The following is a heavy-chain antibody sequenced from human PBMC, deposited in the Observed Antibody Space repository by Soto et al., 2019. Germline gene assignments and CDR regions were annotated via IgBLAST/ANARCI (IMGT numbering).Heavy chain of an antibody. Sequence: PGESLKISCKGSGYSFTSYWIGWVRQMPGKGLEWMGIIYPGDSDTRYSPSFQGQVTISADKSISTAYLQWSSLKASDTAMYYCASSVVVVAAQQRPGADYYYYYGMDVWGQGTTVTVSS. J-gene: IGHJ6*02. D-gene: IGHD2-15*01. V-gene: IGHV5-51*01. CDR1: GYSFTSYW. CDR2: IYPGDSDT. CDR3: ASSVVVVAAQQRPGADYYYYYGMDV.